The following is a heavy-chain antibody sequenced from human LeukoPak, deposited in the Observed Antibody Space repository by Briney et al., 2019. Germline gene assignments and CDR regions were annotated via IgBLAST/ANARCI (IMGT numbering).Heavy chain of an antibody. J-gene: IGHJ4*02. CDR3: ARHRVVPAADVDY. V-gene: IGHV4-34*01. D-gene: IGHD2-2*01. CDR1: GGSFSGYY. Sequence: SETLTLTCAVYGGSFSGYYWSWIRQPPGKGLEWIGEINHSGSTNYNPSLKSRVTISVDTSKNQLSLKLSSVTAADTAVYYCARHRVVPAADVDYWGQGALVTVSS. CDR2: INHSGST.